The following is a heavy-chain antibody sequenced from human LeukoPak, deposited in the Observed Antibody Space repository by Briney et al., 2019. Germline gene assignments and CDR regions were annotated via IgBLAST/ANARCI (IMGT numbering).Heavy chain of an antibody. D-gene: IGHD2-8*02. CDR2: IGGSGTDI. Sequence: PGGSLRLSCAASGFTFSDFYMSWIRQAPGKGLEWLSYIGGSGTDIKYADSVKGRFTISRGNAKKSLYLQMTSLRVEDAAVYYCARDRCTGAACSGYYHGMDVWGQGTTVTVSS. CDR3: ARDRCTGAACSGYYHGMDV. J-gene: IGHJ6*02. V-gene: IGHV3-11*01. CDR1: GFTFSDFY.